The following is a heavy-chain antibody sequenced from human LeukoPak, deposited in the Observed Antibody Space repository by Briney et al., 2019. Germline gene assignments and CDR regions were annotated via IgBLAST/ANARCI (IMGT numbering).Heavy chain of an antibody. CDR2: ISYDGSNK. CDR1: GFTFSSYA. Sequence: TGGSLRLSCAASGFTFSSYAMHWVRQAPGKGLEWVAVISYDGSNKYYADSVKGRFTISRDNSKNTLYLQMNSLRAEDTAVYYCVDLTGYLSDYWGQGTLVTVSS. J-gene: IGHJ4*02. D-gene: IGHD3-9*01. V-gene: IGHV3-30*04. CDR3: VDLTGYLSDY.